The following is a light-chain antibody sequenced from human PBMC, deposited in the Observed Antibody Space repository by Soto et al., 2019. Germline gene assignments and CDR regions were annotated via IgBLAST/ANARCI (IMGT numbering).Light chain of an antibody. V-gene: IGLV2-14*01. J-gene: IGLJ1*01. Sequence: QSALTQPASVSGSPGQWITISCTGTGSDVGAYNYVSWHQQHPGKAPKLMIYDVSNRPSGVPNRFSGSKSGNTASLTISGLQVEDEADYYCKSYTSSTTYVFGTGTKVTVL. CDR3: KSYTSSTTYV. CDR1: GSDVGAYNY. CDR2: DVS.